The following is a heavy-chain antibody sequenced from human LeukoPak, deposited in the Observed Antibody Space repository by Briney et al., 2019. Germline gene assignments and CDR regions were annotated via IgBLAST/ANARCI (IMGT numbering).Heavy chain of an antibody. V-gene: IGHV3-30-3*01. D-gene: IGHD5/OR15-5a*01. CDR1: GFPFTVYP. J-gene: IGHJ4*02. CDR3: ARSVSGVWLFDY. CDR2: SSSDETYK. Sequence: GGSLRLSCAASGFPFTVYPTHWVRQAPGKGLEWVSVSSSDETYKFYADSVRGRFTISRDNSKNRLYLQLSALRAADTAVYFCARSVSGVWLFDYWGRGTLVTVSS.